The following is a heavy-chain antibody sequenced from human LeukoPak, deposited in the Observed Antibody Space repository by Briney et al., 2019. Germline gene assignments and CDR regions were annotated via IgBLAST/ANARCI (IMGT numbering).Heavy chain of an antibody. CDR2: IIPIFGTA. J-gene: IGHJ5*02. D-gene: IGHD3-3*01. V-gene: IGHV1-69*05. CDR3: ARGDLEWFSSWFDP. CDR1: GGTFSSYA. Sequence: SVKVTCKASGGTFSSYAISWVRQAPGQGLEWMGGIIPIFGTANYAQKFQGRVTITTDESTSTAYMELSSLRSEDTAVYYCARGDLEWFSSWFDPWGQGTLVTVSS.